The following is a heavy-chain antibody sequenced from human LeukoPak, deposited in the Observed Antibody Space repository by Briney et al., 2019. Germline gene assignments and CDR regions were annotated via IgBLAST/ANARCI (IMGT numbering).Heavy chain of an antibody. CDR1: GFTFSDHY. CDR2: IDKKDNLYAT. J-gene: IGHJ5*02. V-gene: IGHV3-73*01. Sequence: GGSLRLSCAASGFTFSDHYMDWVRQAPGKGLEWVCHIDKKDNLYATAYAESVKGRFTISRDDSKDTAFLHMDSLKTEDTALYYCTRDRGTYNWFDPWGQGTLVTVSS. CDR3: TRDRGTYNWFDP. D-gene: IGHD2-15*01.